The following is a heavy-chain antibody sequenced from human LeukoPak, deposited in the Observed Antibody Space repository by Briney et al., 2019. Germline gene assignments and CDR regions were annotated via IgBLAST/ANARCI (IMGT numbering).Heavy chain of an antibody. CDR1: GGSISSGGYY. J-gene: IGHJ3*02. CDR3: ARCPRRSGAFDI. D-gene: IGHD5-24*01. CDR2: IYYSGST. Sequence: KSSETLSLTCTVSGGSISSGGYYWSWIRQPPGKGLEWIGYIYYSGSTNYNPSLKSRVTISVDTSKNQFSLKLSSVTAADAAVYYCARCPRRSGAFDIWGQGTMVTVSS. V-gene: IGHV4-61*08.